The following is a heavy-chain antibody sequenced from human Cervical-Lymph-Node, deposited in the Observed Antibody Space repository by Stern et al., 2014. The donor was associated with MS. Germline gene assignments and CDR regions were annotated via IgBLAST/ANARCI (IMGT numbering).Heavy chain of an antibody. J-gene: IGHJ6*02. CDR3: ASLSYSSSWSYYYYYGMDV. CDR1: GGTFSSYA. V-gene: IGHV1-69*12. Sequence: QDQLVQSGAEVKKPGSSVKVSCKASGGTFSSYAISWVRQAPGQGLEWMGGIIPIFGTANYAQKFQGRVTITADESTSTAYMELSSLRSEDTAVYYCASLSYSSSWSYYYYYGMDVWGQGTTVTVSS. CDR2: IIPIFGTA. D-gene: IGHD6-13*01.